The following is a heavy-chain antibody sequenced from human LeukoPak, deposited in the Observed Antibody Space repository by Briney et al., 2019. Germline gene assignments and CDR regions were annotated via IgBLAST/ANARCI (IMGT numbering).Heavy chain of an antibody. CDR1: GGTFSSYA. V-gene: IGHV1-69*13. CDR3: ARGVYGSSGFSFDY. J-gene: IGHJ4*02. Sequence: VASVKVSCKAPGGTFSSYAISWVRQAPGQGLEWMGGIIPIFGTANYAQKFQGRVTITADESTSTAYMELSSLRSEDTAVYYCARGVYGSSGFSFDYWGQGTLVTVSS. CDR2: IIPIFGTA. D-gene: IGHD6-19*01.